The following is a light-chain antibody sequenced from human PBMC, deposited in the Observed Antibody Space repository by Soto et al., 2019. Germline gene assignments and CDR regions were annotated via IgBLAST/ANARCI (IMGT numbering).Light chain of an antibody. CDR3: QQYNNWWT. J-gene: IGKJ1*01. CDR1: QSVSSS. CDR2: AAS. V-gene: IGKV3-15*01. Sequence: EIVMTQSPATLSVSPGERATLSCRASQSVSSSLAWYQQKPGQAPRLLIYAASARATGIPARFSGSGSETEITLTISSLQSEDSAVYYCQQYNNWWTFCQGTKVEIK.